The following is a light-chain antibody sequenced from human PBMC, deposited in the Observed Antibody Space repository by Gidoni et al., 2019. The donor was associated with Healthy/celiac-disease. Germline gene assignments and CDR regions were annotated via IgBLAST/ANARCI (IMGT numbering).Light chain of an antibody. CDR1: KSVSSN. J-gene: IGKJ1*01. CDR2: GAY. Sequence: EIVMTQSPATLSVSPGERATLSCRARKSVSSNLAWYQQKPGQAPRLLIYGAYIRATGIPARFSGSGSGTEFTLTISSLQSEDFAVYDCQQYNNWPPQTFGQGTKVEIK. CDR3: QQYNNWPPQT. V-gene: IGKV3-15*01.